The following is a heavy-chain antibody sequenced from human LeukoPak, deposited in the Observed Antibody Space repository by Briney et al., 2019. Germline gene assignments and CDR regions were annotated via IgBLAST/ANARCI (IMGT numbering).Heavy chain of an antibody. CDR2: IYYSGST. CDR1: GGSISSYY. D-gene: IGHD2-15*01. Sequence: SETLSLTCTVSGGSISSYYWSWIRQPPGKGLEWIGYIYYSGSTNYNPSPKSRVAISVDTSKNQFSLKLSSVAAADTAVYYCARWSGVVVVAATPWGFDPWGQGTLVTVSS. CDR3: ARWSGVVVVAATPWGFDP. V-gene: IGHV4-59*01. J-gene: IGHJ5*02.